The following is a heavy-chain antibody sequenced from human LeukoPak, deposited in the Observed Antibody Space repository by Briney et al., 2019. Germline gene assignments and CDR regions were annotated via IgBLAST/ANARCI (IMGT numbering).Heavy chain of an antibody. D-gene: IGHD3-10*01. CDR3: ARESGYGSGSYPDY. Sequence: GGSLRLYCAASGFTFSSYSMNWVRQAPGKGLEWVSSISSSSSYIFYADSVKGRFTISRDNAKNSLYLQMNSLRAEDTAVYYCARESGYGSGSYPDYWGQGTLVTVSS. CDR2: ISSSSSYI. CDR1: GFTFSSYS. J-gene: IGHJ4*02. V-gene: IGHV3-21*01.